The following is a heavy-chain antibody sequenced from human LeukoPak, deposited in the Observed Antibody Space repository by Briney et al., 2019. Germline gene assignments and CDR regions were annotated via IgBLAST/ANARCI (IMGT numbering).Heavy chain of an antibody. V-gene: IGHV1-18*01. CDR1: GYTFTSYG. D-gene: IGHD3-10*01. J-gene: IGHJ4*02. CDR2: ISAYNGNT. Sequence: ASVKVSCKASGYTFTSYGISWVRQAPGQGLEWMGWISAYNGNTNYAQKLQGRVTMTTDTSTSTAYMELRSLRSDDTAVYYCAGNYYNGSGSSRTMTYYFDYWGQGTLVTVSS. CDR3: AGNYYNGSGSSRTMTYYFDY.